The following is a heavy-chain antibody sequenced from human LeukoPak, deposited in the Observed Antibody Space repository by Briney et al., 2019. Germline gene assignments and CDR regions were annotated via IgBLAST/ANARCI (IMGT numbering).Heavy chain of an antibody. J-gene: IGHJ3*02. V-gene: IGHV1-24*01. CDR1: GYTLTELS. CDR2: FDPEDGET. Sequence: ASVTVSCKVSGYTLTELSMHWVRQAPGKGLEWMGGFDPEDGETIYAQKFQGRVTMTEDTSTDTAYMALSSLRSEDTAVYYCATVTYYYDSSGFAFDIWGQGTMVTVSS. CDR3: ATVTYYYDSSGFAFDI. D-gene: IGHD3-22*01.